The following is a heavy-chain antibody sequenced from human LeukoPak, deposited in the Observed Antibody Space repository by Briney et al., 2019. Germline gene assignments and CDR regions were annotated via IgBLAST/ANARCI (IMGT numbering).Heavy chain of an antibody. Sequence: PSETLSLTCAVSGSSFTGYYWTWIRQPPGRGLEWIGEINHNANTNYNASLKSRVSISVDTSKNQFSLNLTSVTAADTAYYYCARGRDFYDRGGRLDYWDQGALVTVSS. CDR2: INHNANT. V-gene: IGHV4-34*01. D-gene: IGHD3-22*01. CDR1: GSSFTGYY. CDR3: ARGRDFYDRGGRLDY. J-gene: IGHJ4*02.